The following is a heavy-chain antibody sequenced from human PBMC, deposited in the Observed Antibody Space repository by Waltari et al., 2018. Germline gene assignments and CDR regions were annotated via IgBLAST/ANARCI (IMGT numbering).Heavy chain of an antibody. CDR1: GGSISSSSYY. CDR3: ARSRITMVQGVINWFDP. V-gene: IGHV4-39*07. CDR2: IYYSGST. J-gene: IGHJ5*02. Sequence: QLQLQESGPGLVKPSETLSLTCTVSGGSISSSSYYWGWIRQPPGKGLEWIGSIYYSGSTYYNPALKSRVTISGDTSKNQFSLKLSSVTAADTAVYYCARSRITMVQGVINWFDPWGQGTLVTVSS. D-gene: IGHD3-10*01.